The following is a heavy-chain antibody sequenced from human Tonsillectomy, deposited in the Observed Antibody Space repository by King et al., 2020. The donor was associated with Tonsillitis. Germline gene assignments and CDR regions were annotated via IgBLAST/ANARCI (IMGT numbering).Heavy chain of an antibody. CDR3: ARVHYDLGGGDWFDP. V-gene: IGHV4-61*02. Sequence: VQLQESGPGLVKPSQTLSLTCTVSGDSVRSGSHFWSWIRQPAGKGLEWIGRMYTTGSTNYNPSLKGRVTMSVDTSKNQFSLKLNSVTAADTAVYYCARVHYDLGGGDWFDPWGQGTLVTVSS. CDR2: MYTTGST. CDR1: GDSVRSGSHF. J-gene: IGHJ5*02. D-gene: IGHD3-16*01.